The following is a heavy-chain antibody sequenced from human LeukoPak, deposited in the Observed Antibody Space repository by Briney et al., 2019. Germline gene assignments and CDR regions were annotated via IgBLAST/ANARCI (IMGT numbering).Heavy chain of an antibody. CDR1: GYSFTSYW. Sequence: KTGESLKTSCKGSGYSFTSYWIGWVRQTPGKGLEWMGIIYPGDSDTRYSPSFQGQVTISADKFISTAYLQWSSLKASDTAMYYCVRDGYNRFNYYFDYWGQGTQVTVSS. J-gene: IGHJ4*02. CDR2: IYPGDSDT. D-gene: IGHD5-24*01. CDR3: VRDGYNRFNYYFDY. V-gene: IGHV5-51*01.